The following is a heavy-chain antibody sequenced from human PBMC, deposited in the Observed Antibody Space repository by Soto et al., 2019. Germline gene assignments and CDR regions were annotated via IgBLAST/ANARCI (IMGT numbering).Heavy chain of an antibody. J-gene: IGHJ6*02. V-gene: IGHV4-34*01. CDR3: AKMRGGSYYFYFYGMDV. CDR2: INHSGRI. D-gene: IGHD1-26*01. CDR1: GGSFSAYY. Sequence: LSLTCAVYGGSFSAYYWSWIRQPPGKELGWIGEINHSGRINYNPSLMSRVTISVDTSKTQFPLKLSSETDADTDVYYCAKMRGGSYYFYFYGMDVWGQGTTVTVSS.